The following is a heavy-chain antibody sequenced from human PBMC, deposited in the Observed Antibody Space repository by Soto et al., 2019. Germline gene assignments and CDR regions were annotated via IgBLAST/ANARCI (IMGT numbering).Heavy chain of an antibody. J-gene: IGHJ4*02. D-gene: IGHD1-26*01. CDR3: ARVRIVGAREIDF. CDR1: GYTFNRHG. Sequence: QVHLVQSGGEVKKPGASVKVSCKASGYTFNRHGITWVRQAPGQGLEWMGWISGYNGDINYEQKFQGRVTLSSDALPSTVYLELKSLRFDDTAVYYCARVRIVGAREIDFWGQGTRVTVSS. CDR2: ISGYNGDI. V-gene: IGHV1-18*04.